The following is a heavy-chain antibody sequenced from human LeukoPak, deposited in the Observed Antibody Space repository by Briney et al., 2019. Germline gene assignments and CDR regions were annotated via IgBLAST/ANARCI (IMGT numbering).Heavy chain of an antibody. CDR1: GFTFSSYA. J-gene: IGHJ4*02. Sequence: GGSLRLSCAASGFTFSSYAMSWVRQAPGKGLEWVSAISGSGGSTYYADSVKGRFTISRDNSKNTLYLQMNSLRAEDTAVYYCGKDRSRSYYDGGYIAYWGEGTLVSVSS. V-gene: IGHV3-23*01. CDR3: GKDRSRSYYDGGYIAY. D-gene: IGHD3-22*01. CDR2: ISGSGGST.